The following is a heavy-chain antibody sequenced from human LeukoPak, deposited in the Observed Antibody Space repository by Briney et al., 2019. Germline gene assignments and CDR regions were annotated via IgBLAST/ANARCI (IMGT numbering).Heavy chain of an antibody. CDR2: IYYSGST. J-gene: IGHJ4*02. CDR3: ARDRGGYDPGPIDY. Sequence: PSETLSLTCTVSGGSISSYYWSWIRQPPGRGLEWIGYIYYSGSTDYNPSLKSRVTISVDTSKNQFSLKLSSVTAADTAVYYCARDRGGYDPGPIDYWGQGTLVTVSS. D-gene: IGHD5-12*01. CDR1: GGSISSYY. V-gene: IGHV4-59*12.